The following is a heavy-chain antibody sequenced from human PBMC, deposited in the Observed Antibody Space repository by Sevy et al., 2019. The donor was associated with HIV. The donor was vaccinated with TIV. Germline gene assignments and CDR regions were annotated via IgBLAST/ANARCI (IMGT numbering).Heavy chain of an antibody. J-gene: IGHJ6*02. CDR2: IYYSGST. Sequence: SETLSLTCTVSGGSISSSSYYWGWIRQPPGKGLEWIGSIYYSGSTYYSPSLKSRVTISVDTSKNQFSLKLSSVTAADTAVYYCARGITIFGVVMAMDVWGQGTTVTVSS. CDR1: GGSISSSSYY. CDR3: ARGITIFGVVMAMDV. D-gene: IGHD3-3*01. V-gene: IGHV4-39*01.